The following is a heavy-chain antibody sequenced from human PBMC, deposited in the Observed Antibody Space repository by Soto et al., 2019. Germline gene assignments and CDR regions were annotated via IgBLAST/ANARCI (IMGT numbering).Heavy chain of an antibody. J-gene: IGHJ4*02. CDR1: GFTFSSYG. D-gene: IGHD2-15*01. CDR3: ARDGYCSGGSGYRLLSLDY. V-gene: IGHV3-33*01. Sequence: QAQLVESGGGVAQPEKSLRLSCTASGFTFSSYGMHWVRQVPGKGLEWVALIWHAGSKKYYADAVKGRFTISRDNSNNKLFLQMDSLRADDTAVYHCARDGYCSGGSGYRLLSLDYWGQGTLVTVSS. CDR2: IWHAGSKK.